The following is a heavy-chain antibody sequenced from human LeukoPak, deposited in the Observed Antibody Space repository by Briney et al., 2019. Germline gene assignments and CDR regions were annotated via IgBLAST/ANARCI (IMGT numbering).Heavy chain of an antibody. CDR2: INPSGGST. CDR1: GYTFTSYY. D-gene: IGHD3-10*01. V-gene: IGHV1-46*01. Sequence: VASVTVSCKASGYTFTSYYMHWVRQAPGQGLEWMGIINPSGGSTSYAQKFQGGVTMTRDTSTSTVYMELSSLRSEDTAVYYCARVQAGGPTEGDYWGQGTLVTVSS. CDR3: ARVQAGGPTEGDY. J-gene: IGHJ4*02.